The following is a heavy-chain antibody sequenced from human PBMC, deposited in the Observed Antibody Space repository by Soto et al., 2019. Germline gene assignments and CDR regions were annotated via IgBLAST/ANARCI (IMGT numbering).Heavy chain of an antibody. CDR1: GSPISSYY. Sequence: SETLSLTCTVSGSPISSYYWSWFRQSPGQGLEWVGYIYYTGTTTYSPSLKSRVTISVDTSKNQFSLKLSSVTAADTAVYYCARGLRSGYYLTTRYYFDYWGQGTLVTVSS. V-gene: IGHV4-59*01. D-gene: IGHD3-22*01. J-gene: IGHJ4*02. CDR3: ARGLRSGYYLTTRYYFDY. CDR2: IYYTGTT.